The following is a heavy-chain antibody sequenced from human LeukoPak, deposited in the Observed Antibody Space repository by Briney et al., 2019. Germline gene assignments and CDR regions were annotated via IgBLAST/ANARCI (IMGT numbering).Heavy chain of an antibody. J-gene: IGHJ5*01. CDR1: GGSFSGYY. D-gene: IGHD3-22*01. Sequence: SETLSLTCAVYGGSFSGYYWSWIRQPPGKGLEWIGEINHSGSTNYNPSLKSRVTISVDTSKNQFSLKLSSVTAADTAVYYCARMIVVVITGWFDSWGQGTLVTVSS. CDR2: INHSGST. V-gene: IGHV4-34*01. CDR3: ARMIVVVITGWFDS.